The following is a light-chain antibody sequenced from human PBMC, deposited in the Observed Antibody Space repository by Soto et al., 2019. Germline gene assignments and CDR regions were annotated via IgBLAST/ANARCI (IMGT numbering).Light chain of an antibody. Sequence: QSVLTQPASVSGSPGQSITLSCTGTSSDIGGYDYVSWYQRHPGKAPKLIIYDVNNRPSGVSNRFSGSKSGNTASLTISGRQAEDESDYYCISYASGSSHVVFGGGTKLTVL. CDR2: DVN. J-gene: IGLJ2*01. CDR1: SSDIGGYDY. V-gene: IGLV2-14*01. CDR3: ISYASGSSHVV.